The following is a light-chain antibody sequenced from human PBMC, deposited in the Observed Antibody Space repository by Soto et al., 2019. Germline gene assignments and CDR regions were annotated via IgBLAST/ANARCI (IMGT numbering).Light chain of an antibody. Sequence: QLVLTQPPSVSGAPGQRVTISCTGSSANIGAGYDVHWYQQLPGTAPKLLIYGNINRPSGVPDRFSGSQSGTSASLAITGLQAEDETDYYCQSYDSSPIYVFGTGTKLTVL. CDR2: GNI. J-gene: IGLJ1*01. V-gene: IGLV1-40*01. CDR3: QSYDSSPIYV. CDR1: SANIGAGYD.